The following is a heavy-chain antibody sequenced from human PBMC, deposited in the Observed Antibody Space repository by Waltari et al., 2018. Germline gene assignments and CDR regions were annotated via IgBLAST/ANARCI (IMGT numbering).Heavy chain of an antibody. Sequence: QVHLVQSGAEVKKPGASVKVSCKAFGYTFTSYPMHWVRQAPRQRPEWVAWIDTGKGDTKYSQRFQGRVTITSDTSASTAYMELSSLRSEDTAVYYCARDHTNYNFWSGQSITFGMDVWGQGTTVTVSS. CDR2: IDTGKGDT. V-gene: IGHV1-3*04. D-gene: IGHD3-3*01. CDR1: GYTFTSYP. CDR3: ARDHTNYNFWSGQSITFGMDV. J-gene: IGHJ6*02.